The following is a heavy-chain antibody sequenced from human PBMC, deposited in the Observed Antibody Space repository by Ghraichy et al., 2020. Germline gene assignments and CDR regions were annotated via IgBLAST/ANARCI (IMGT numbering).Heavy chain of an antibody. CDR3: ARENYYDSSGYYYVFHYYYYMDV. Sequence: GESLNISCAASGFTFSSYSMNWVRQAPGKGLEWVSYISSSSSTIYYADSVKGRFTISRDNAKNSLYLQMNSLRDEDTAVYYCARENYYDSSGYYYVFHYYYYMDVWGKGTTVTVSS. D-gene: IGHD3-22*01. CDR1: GFTFSSYS. V-gene: IGHV3-48*02. CDR2: ISSSSSTI. J-gene: IGHJ6*03.